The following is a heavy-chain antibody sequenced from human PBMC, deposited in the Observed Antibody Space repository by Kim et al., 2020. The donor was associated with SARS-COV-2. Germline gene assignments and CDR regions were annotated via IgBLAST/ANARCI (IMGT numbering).Heavy chain of an antibody. CDR1: GFTVSSNY. CDR3: AREGYSGYDFGSSSWYYFDY. CDR2: IYSGGST. J-gene: IGHJ4*02. V-gene: IGHV3-53*01. Sequence: GGSLRLSCAASGFTVSSNYMSWVRQAPGKGLEWVSVIYSGGSTYYADSVKGRFTISRDNSKNTLYLQMNSLRAEDTAVYYCAREGYSGYDFGSSSWYYFDYWGQGTLVTVSS. D-gene: IGHD5-12*01.